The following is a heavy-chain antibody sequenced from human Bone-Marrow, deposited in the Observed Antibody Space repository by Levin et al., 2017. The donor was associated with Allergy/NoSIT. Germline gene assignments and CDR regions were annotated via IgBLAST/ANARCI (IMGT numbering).Heavy chain of an antibody. Sequence: GWSLRLSCAASGFTFSSYGMHWVRQAPGKGLEWVAVIWYDGSNKYYADSVKGRFTISRDNSKNTLYLQMNSLRAEDTAVYYCARDRGRDDSSGWDAFDIWGQGTMVTVSS. CDR3: ARDRGRDDSSGWDAFDI. V-gene: IGHV3-33*01. CDR1: GFTFSSYG. CDR2: IWYDGSNK. D-gene: IGHD6-19*01. J-gene: IGHJ3*02.